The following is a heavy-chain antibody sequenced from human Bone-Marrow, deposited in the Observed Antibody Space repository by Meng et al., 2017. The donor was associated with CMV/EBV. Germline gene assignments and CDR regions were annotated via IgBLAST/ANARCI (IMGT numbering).Heavy chain of an antibody. J-gene: IGHJ4*02. Sequence: SSGDYYWSWLRQPPGKGLEWIGYIYYSGSTYYNPSLKSRVTISVDTSKNQFSLKLSSVTAADTAVYYCAREAYYYDSSGYYGYFDYWGQGTLVTVSS. D-gene: IGHD3-22*01. V-gene: IGHV4-30-4*01. CDR2: IYYSGST. CDR1: SSGDYY. CDR3: AREAYYYDSSGYYGYFDY.